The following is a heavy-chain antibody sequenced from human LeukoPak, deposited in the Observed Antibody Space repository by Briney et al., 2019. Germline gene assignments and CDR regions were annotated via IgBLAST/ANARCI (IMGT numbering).Heavy chain of an antibody. CDR2: ISHDGSNK. Sequence: GGSLRLSCAASGFTFSSYGMHWVRQAPGKGLEWVAVISHDGSNKYYADSVKGRFTISRDNSKNTLYLQMNGLRAEDTAVYYCAKSYYDFWSGWDYYYGMDVWGQGTTVTVSS. J-gene: IGHJ6*02. V-gene: IGHV3-30*18. CDR3: AKSYYDFWSGWDYYYGMDV. CDR1: GFTFSSYG. D-gene: IGHD3-3*01.